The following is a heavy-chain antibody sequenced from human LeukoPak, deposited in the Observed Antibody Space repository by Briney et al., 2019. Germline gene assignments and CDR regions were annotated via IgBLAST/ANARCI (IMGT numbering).Heavy chain of an antibody. CDR3: ARDGRWAFWSGRPKGWFDP. J-gene: IGHJ5*02. V-gene: IGHV3-30-3*01. Sequence: PGGSLRLSCAASGFTFSSYAMHWVRQAPGKGLEWVAVISYDGSNKYYADSVKGRFTISRDNSKNTLYLQMNSLRAEDTAVYYCARDGRWAFWSGRPKGWFDPWGQGTLVTVSS. CDR1: GFTFSSYA. D-gene: IGHD3-3*01. CDR2: ISYDGSNK.